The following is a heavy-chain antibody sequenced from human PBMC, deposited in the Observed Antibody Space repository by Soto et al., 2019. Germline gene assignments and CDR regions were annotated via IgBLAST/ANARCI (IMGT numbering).Heavy chain of an antibody. CDR2: IKHDGSEK. D-gene: IGHD6-13*01. V-gene: IGHV3-7*01. CDR1: GFTFSSYW. Sequence: EVQLVESGGGLVQPGGSLRLSCAASGFTFSSYWMSWVRQAPGKGLEWVANIKHDGSEKYYVDSVKGRFTISRDNAKNALYLQMTSLRAEDRAVDYGATSSSGGVDYWGQGALVTVSA. J-gene: IGHJ4*02. CDR3: ATSSSGGVDY.